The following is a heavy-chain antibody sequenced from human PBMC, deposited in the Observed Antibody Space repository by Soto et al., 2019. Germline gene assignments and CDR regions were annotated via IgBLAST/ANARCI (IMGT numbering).Heavy chain of an antibody. J-gene: IGHJ3*01. Sequence: GGSLRLSCAASGFTFSYYWMHWVRQATGKGLVWVSRIHSDGSSTTYADFVKGRFIISRDNARNTVDLQMNSVRVEDTAVYYCERGTGGVFDFGGKGTVATVPS. CDR1: GFTFSYYW. CDR3: ERGTGGVFDF. D-gene: IGHD1-26*01. V-gene: IGHV3-74*01. CDR2: IHSDGSST.